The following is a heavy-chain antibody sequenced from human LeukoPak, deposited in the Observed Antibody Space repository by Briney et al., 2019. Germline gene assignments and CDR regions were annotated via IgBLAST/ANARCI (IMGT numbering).Heavy chain of an antibody. CDR2: ISYSGNA. D-gene: IGHD4-11*01. J-gene: IGHJ4*02. CDR1: GASIITTNYY. V-gene: IGHV4-39*01. Sequence: SSETLSLTCTVSGASIITTNYYWGWIRQPPGKGLEWIGSISYSGNAYYNPSLRSRLSISMDASKNQFSLKVPSVTAADTAVYYCARNLGQTWGTVTTDLWYFDHWGQGTLVPVSS. CDR3: ARNLGQTWGTVTTDLWYFDH.